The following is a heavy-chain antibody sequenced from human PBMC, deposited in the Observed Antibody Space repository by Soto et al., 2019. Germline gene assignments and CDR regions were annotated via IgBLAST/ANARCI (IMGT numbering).Heavy chain of an antibody. V-gene: IGHV4-34*01. CDR3: ARGPAIPLMATTAPGFY. D-gene: IGHD2-2*02. CDR2: INHSGST. J-gene: IGHJ4*02. CDR1: GGSFSGYY. Sequence: QVQLQQWGAGLLKPSETLSLTCAVYGGSFSGYYWSWIRQPPGKGLEWIGEINHSGSTNYNPSLKRRVTIPVDTSTNQFSLKLSSVTAAAAAVYYCARGPAIPLMATTAPGFYWGQGTLVTVSS.